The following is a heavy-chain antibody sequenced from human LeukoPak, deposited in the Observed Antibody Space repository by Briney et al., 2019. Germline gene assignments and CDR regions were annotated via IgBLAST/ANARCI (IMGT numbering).Heavy chain of an antibody. Sequence: SETLSLTCTVSGGSISSYYWSWIRQPPGKGLEWIGYIYYSGSTNYNPSLKSRVTISEDTSKNQFSLKLSPVTAADTAVYYCARLDDYGDYFDYWGQGTLVTVSS. D-gene: IGHD4-17*01. CDR1: GGSISSYY. J-gene: IGHJ4*02. V-gene: IGHV4-59*08. CDR3: ARLDDYGDYFDY. CDR2: IYYSGST.